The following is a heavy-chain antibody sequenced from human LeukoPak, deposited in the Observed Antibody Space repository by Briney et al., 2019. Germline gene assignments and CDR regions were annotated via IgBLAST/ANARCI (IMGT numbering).Heavy chain of an antibody. CDR3: AKEPGVHSPRNWFDP. Sequence: GGSLRLSCAASGFTFSSYDMSWVRQAPGKGLEWVSAISGSGDSTYYADSVKGRFAISRDNSKNTLWLQMSSLRADDTAVYYCAKEPGVHSPRNWFDPWGQGTLVTVSS. V-gene: IGHV3-23*01. CDR1: GFTFSSYD. D-gene: IGHD1-1*01. CDR2: ISGSGDST. J-gene: IGHJ5*02.